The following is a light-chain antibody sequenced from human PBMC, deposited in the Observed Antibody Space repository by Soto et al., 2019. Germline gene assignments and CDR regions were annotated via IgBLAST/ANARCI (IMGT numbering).Light chain of an antibody. J-gene: IGKJ5*01. V-gene: IGKV3-20*01. CDR3: QQYGTSPPST. Sequence: EIVLTQSPGTLSLSPGERATLSCRASQSVSSSYLAWYQQKPGQAPRLLINGVSSRATGIPDRLSGSGSGTDFTLTISRLEPEDFAVYYCQQYGTSPPSTFGQGTRLEIK. CDR2: GVS. CDR1: QSVSSSY.